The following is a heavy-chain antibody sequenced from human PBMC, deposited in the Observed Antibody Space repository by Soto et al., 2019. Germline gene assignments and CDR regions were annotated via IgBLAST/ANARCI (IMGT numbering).Heavy chain of an antibody. D-gene: IGHD6-13*01. J-gene: IGHJ6*02. CDR3: ARDWRRATYSSSWDRDYYGMDV. CDR1: GFTFSRNI. Sequence: PGGSLRLSCAASGFTFSRNILHWVRQAPGKGLEWLAFISADGDTKYYADSVKGRFTISRDNAKNSLYLQMNSLRAEDTAVYYCARDWRRATYSSSWDRDYYGMDVWGQGTTVTVSS. CDR2: ISADGDTK. V-gene: IGHV3-30-3*01.